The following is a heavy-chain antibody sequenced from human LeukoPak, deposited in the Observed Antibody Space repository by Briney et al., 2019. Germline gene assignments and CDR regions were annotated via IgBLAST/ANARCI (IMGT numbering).Heavy chain of an antibody. CDR3: AREYYDFWSGYSQPLYYFDY. J-gene: IGHJ4*02. D-gene: IGHD3-3*01. CDR2: IKQDGSEK. CDR1: GFTFSSYW. Sequence: GGSLRLSCAASGFTFSSYWMSWVRQAPGKGLEWVANIKQDGSEKYYVDSVKGRFTISRDNAKNSLYLQMNSLRAEDTAVYYCAREYYDFWSGYSQPLYYFDYWGQGTLVTVSS. V-gene: IGHV3-7*01.